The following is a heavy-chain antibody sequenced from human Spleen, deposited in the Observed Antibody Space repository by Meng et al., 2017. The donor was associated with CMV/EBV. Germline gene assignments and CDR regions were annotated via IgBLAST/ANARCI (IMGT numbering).Heavy chain of an antibody. J-gene: IGHJ6*02. CDR2: ISYDGSNK. CDR3: ARGAQGRGRNTAMVALIYYYYGMDV. V-gene: IGHV3-30*04. CDR1: GFTLSRYA. D-gene: IGHD5-18*01. Sequence: GESLKIYCAASGFTLSRYAMHWVRQAPGKGLEWVAVISYDGSNKYYADSVKGRFTISRDNSKNTLYLQMNSLKAEDTAVYYCARGAQGRGRNTAMVALIYYYYGMDVWGQGTTVTV.